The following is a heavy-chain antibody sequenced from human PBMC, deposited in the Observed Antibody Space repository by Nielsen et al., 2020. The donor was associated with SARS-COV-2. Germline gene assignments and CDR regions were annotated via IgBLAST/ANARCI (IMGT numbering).Heavy chain of an antibody. CDR1: GFTFSSYS. J-gene: IGHJ4*02. Sequence: GGSLRLSCAASGFTFSSYSMNWVRQAPGKGLEWVSSISSSSSYIYYADSVKGRFTISRDNAKNSLYLQINSLRAEDTAVYYCAKSAYSYGQGYFDYWGQGTLVTVSS. CDR3: AKSAYSYGQGYFDY. CDR2: ISSSSSYI. V-gene: IGHV3-21*04. D-gene: IGHD5-18*01.